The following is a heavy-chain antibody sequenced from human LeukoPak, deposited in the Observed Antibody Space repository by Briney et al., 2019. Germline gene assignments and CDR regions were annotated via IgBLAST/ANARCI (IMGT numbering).Heavy chain of an antibody. V-gene: IGHV4-39*07. D-gene: IGHD2-2*01. CDR2: IYYSGST. CDR3: ARDRRGYCSSTSCYWDPWFDP. CDR1: GGSISSSSYY. J-gene: IGHJ5*02. Sequence: PSETLSLTCTVSGGSISSSSYYWGWIRQPPGTGLEWIGSIYYSGSTYYNPSLKSRVTISVDTSKNQFSLKLSSVTAADTAVYYCARDRRGYCSSTSCYWDPWFDPWGQGTLVTVSS.